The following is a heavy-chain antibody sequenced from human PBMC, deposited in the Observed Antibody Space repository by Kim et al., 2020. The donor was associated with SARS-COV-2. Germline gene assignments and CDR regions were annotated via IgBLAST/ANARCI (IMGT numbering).Heavy chain of an antibody. CDR3: TRQNVRDGYNYYYYYYGMEV. CDR2: IRSKANSYAT. D-gene: IGHD1-1*01. CDR1: GFTFSGSA. J-gene: IGHJ6*04. Sequence: GGSLRLSCAASGFTFSGSAMHWVRQASGKGLEWVGRIRSKANSYATAYAASVKGRFTISRDDSKNTAYLQMNSLKTEDTAVYYCTRQNVRDGYNYYYYYYGMEVWGKGTRVTV. V-gene: IGHV3-73*01.